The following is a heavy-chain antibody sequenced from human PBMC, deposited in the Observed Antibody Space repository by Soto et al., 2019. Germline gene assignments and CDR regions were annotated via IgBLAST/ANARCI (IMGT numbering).Heavy chain of an antibody. CDR2: ISYDGSNK. J-gene: IGHJ6*02. CDR1: GFTFSSYG. D-gene: IGHD6-13*01. CDR3: AKDSVPSRSGWYGPYYGMDV. V-gene: IGHV3-30*18. Sequence: PGGSLRLSCAASGFTFSSYGMHWVRQAPGKGLEWVAVISYDGSNKYYADSVKGRFTISRDNSKNTLYLQMNSLRAEDTAVYYCAKDSVPSRSGWYGPYYGMDVWGQGTTVTVSS.